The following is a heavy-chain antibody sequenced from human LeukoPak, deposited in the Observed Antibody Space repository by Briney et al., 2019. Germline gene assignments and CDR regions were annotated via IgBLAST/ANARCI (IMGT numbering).Heavy chain of an antibody. CDR3: ARDRWELRAFDI. J-gene: IGHJ3*02. V-gene: IGHV1-2*02. CDR1: GYTFTGYY. D-gene: IGHD1-26*01. CDR2: INPNSGGT. Sequence: ASVKVSCKASGYTFTGYYMHWVRQAPGQGLEWMGWINPNSGGTNYAQKFQGGVTMTRDTSISTAYMELSRLRSDDTAVYYCARDRWELRAFDIWGQGTMVTVSS.